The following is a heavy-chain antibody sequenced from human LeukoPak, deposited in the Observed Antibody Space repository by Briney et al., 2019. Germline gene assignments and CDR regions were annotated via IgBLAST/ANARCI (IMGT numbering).Heavy chain of an antibody. V-gene: IGHV4-59*01. CDR3: ARYYCTSTTCYYFGY. CDR1: GGSISTYY. D-gene: IGHD2-2*01. Sequence: SETLSLTCTVSGGSISTYYWSWIRQPPGKGLEWIGYIYYSGSTNYNPSLKSRVTISVDTSKNQFSLKLSSVTAADTAVYYYARYYCTSTTCYYFGYWGQGTLVTVSS. CDR2: IYYSGST. J-gene: IGHJ4*02.